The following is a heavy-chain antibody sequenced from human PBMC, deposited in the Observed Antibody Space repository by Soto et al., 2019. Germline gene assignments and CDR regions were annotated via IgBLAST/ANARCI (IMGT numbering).Heavy chain of an antibody. CDR2: IYYSGST. J-gene: IGHJ6*02. CDR3: ARLPAAGQMYYYYGMDV. Sequence: SETLSLTCTVSGGSISSSSYYWGWIRQPPGKGLEWIGSIYYSGSTYYNPSLESRVTISVDTSKNQFSLKLSSVTAADTAVYYCARLPAAGQMYYYYGMDVWGQGTTVTVSS. D-gene: IGHD6-13*01. V-gene: IGHV4-39*01. CDR1: GGSISSSSYY.